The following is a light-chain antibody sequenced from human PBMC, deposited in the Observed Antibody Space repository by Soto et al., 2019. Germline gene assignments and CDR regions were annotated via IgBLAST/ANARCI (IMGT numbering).Light chain of an antibody. CDR3: YTYAGGTTYL. Sequence: QSVLTQPASVTGSPGQSITISCTGTSSDVGSYSLLSWYQHHPGKAPKLIIYEDIKGPSGVSNRFSGSKSGNTASLRISGLQAEDESDYYCYTYAGGTTYLFGTGTKFTVL. CDR2: EDI. CDR1: SSDVGSYSL. J-gene: IGLJ1*01. V-gene: IGLV2-23*01.